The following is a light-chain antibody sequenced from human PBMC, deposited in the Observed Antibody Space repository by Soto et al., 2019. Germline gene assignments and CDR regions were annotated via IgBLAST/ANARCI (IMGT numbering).Light chain of an antibody. CDR2: GAS. CDR3: QQYHTSPLT. J-gene: IGKJ1*01. Sequence: IVLTQSPATLSLSPGERATFSCRASQSVSSSYIAWYQQKRGQAPRRLIYGASIRATGIPDRFSGSGSGTDFTLTISRLEPEDFALYYCQQYHTSPLTFGQGNKVDIK. CDR1: QSVSSSY. V-gene: IGKV3-20*01.